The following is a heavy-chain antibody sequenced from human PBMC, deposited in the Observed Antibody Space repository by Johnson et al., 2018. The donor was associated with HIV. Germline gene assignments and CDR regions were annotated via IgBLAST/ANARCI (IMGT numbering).Heavy chain of an antibody. CDR3: TTGRLLAAVDI. J-gene: IGHJ3*02. Sequence: EVQLVESGGGLVKPGGSLRLSCVASGFTFSSAWMSWVRQSPGKGLEWVGRIKSKTDGGSAEYATPVEGRFIISRDDSKNTLYLQMNSLKTEDTAVYYCTTGRLLAAVDIWGQGTMVTVSS. D-gene: IGHD2-21*02. CDR1: GFTFSSAW. V-gene: IGHV3-15*01. CDR2: IKSKTDGGSA.